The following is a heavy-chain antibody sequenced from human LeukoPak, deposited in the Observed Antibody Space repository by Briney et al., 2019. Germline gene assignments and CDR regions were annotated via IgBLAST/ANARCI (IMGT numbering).Heavy chain of an antibody. CDR2: IIPILGIA. V-gene: IGHV1-69*04. CDR1: GGTFSSYA. Sequence: SVKVSCKASGGTFSSYAISWVRQAPGQGLEWMGRIIPILGIANYAQKFQGRVTITADKSTSTAYMELSSLRSEDTAVYYCARDYSPDYGGNEDYWGQGTLVTVSS. CDR3: ARDYSPDYGGNEDY. J-gene: IGHJ4*02. D-gene: IGHD4-23*01.